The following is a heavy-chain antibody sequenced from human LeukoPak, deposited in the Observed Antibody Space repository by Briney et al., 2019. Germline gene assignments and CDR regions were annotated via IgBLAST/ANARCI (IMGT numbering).Heavy chain of an antibody. J-gene: IGHJ4*02. Sequence: PSETLSLTCTVSGGSISSYYWSWIRQPPGKGLEWIGYIYYSGSTNYNPSLKSRVTISVDTSKNQFSLKLSSVTVADTAVYYCARGGLWYPFDYWGQGTLVTVSS. V-gene: IGHV4-59*01. CDR1: GGSISSYY. CDR3: ARGGLWYPFDY. CDR2: IYYSGST. D-gene: IGHD2-15*01.